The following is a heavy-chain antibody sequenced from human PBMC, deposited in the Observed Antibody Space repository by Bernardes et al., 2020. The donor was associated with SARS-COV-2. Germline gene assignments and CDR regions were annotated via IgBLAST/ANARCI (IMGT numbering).Heavy chain of an antibody. J-gene: IGHJ3*02. CDR2: ISGSGDNT. CDR3: AKDVLLWFGDFYDASDI. V-gene: IGHV3-23*01. CDR1: GFTFSSYW. D-gene: IGHD3-10*01. Sequence: GGSLRLSCAASGFTFSSYWMSWVRQAPGKGLEWVSAISGSGDNTYYADSVKGRFTISRDNSKNTLYLQMNSLRAEDTAVYYCAKDVLLWFGDFYDASDIWGQGTMVTVSS.